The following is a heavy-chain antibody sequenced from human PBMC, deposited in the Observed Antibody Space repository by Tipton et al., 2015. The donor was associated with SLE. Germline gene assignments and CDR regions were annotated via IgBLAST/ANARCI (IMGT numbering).Heavy chain of an antibody. CDR2: IYHSGST. J-gene: IGHJ4*02. Sequence: TLSLTCAVSGGSISSSNWWTWVRQSPDKGLEWIGEIYHSGSTTYNPSLESRVTISVDTSKNQFSLNLTSVTAADTAVYYCAGDSSGSYYDRGGYYQLANRHFDSWGRGTLVTVSS. D-gene: IGHD3-22*01. V-gene: IGHV4-4*02. CDR3: AGDSSGSYYDRGGYYQLANRHFDS. CDR1: GGSISSSNW.